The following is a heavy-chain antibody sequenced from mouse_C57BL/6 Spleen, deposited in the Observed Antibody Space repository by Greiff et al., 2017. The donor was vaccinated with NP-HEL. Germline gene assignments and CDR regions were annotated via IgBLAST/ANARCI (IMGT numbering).Heavy chain of an antibody. Sequence: EVKLVESGGGLVKPGGSLKLSCAASGFTFSSYTMSWVRQTPEKRLEWVATISGGGGNTYYPDSVKGRFTISRDNAKNTLYLQMSSLRSEDTALYYCARQKPPITTVVADWYFDVWGTGTTVTVSS. D-gene: IGHD1-1*01. V-gene: IGHV5-9*01. CDR2: ISGGGGNT. J-gene: IGHJ1*03. CDR1: GFTFSSYT. CDR3: ARQKPPITTVVADWYFDV.